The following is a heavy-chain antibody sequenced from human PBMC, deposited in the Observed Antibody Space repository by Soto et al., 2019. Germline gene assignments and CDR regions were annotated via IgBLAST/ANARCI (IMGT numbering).Heavy chain of an antibody. CDR3: ARGGSAERQTDGDSYHYYPMDV. V-gene: IGHV3-30-3*01. J-gene: IGHJ6*02. D-gene: IGHD3-22*01. CDR2: ISFDGGKK. CDR1: GFTFNYYD. Sequence: GGSLRLSCAASGFTFNYYDIQWVRQAPGKGLEWVAVISFDGGKKYYADSVRGRFTISRANSNNTVFLQMNSLRGEDTAVYYCARGGSAERQTDGDSYHYYPMDVWGQGTTVTVSS.